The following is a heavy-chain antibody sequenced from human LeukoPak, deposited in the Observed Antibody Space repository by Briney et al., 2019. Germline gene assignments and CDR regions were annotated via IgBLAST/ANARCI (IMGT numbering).Heavy chain of an antibody. CDR3: ARHFTSWSTYYDFWSGYYYFDY. V-gene: IGHV4-39*01. Sequence: SETLSLTCTVSGGSISSSSYYWGWIRQPPGKGLEWIGSIYYSGSTYYNPSPKSRVTISVDTSKNQFSLKLSSVTAADTAVYYCARHFTSWSTYYDFWSGYYYFDYWGQGTLVTVSS. CDR1: GGSISSSSYY. CDR2: IYYSGST. D-gene: IGHD3-3*01. J-gene: IGHJ4*02.